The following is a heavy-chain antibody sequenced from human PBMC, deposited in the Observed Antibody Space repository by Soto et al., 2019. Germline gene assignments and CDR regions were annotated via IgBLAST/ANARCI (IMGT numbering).Heavy chain of an antibody. V-gene: IGHV1-18*01. CDR1: GYTFTSYG. CDR2: ISAYNGNT. CDR3: AIVLQGASHHYYMDV. J-gene: IGHJ6*03. Sequence: GASVKVSCKASGYTFTSYGISWVRQAPGQGLEWMGWISAYNGNTNYAQKLQGRVTMTTDTSTSTAYMELRSLRSDDTAVYYCAIVLQGASHHYYMDVWCKGTTVNVSS.